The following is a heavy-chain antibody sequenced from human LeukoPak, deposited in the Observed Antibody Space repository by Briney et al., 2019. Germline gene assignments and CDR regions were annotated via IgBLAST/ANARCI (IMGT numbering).Heavy chain of an antibody. CDR3: ASGITGTTDDAFDI. Sequence: ASETLSLTCTVSGGSISSYYWSWIRQPPRKGLEWIGYIYYSGSTNYNPSLKSRVTISVDTSKNQFSLKLSSVTAADTAVYYCASGITGTTDDAFDIWGQGTMVTVSS. D-gene: IGHD1-20*01. CDR1: GGSISSYY. V-gene: IGHV4-59*08. CDR2: IYYSGST. J-gene: IGHJ3*02.